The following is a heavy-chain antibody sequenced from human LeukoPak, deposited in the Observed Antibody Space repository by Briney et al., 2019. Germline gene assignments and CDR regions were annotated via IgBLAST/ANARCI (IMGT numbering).Heavy chain of an antibody. CDR3: ARDYYGSGGYYNAGMDV. Sequence: GGSLRLSCAASGFTFSSYAMSWVRQAPGKGLEWVSVISGSGGSTYYADSVKGRFTISRDNSKNTLYLQMNSLRAEDTAVYYCARDYYGSGGYYNAGMDVWGKGTTVTVSS. J-gene: IGHJ6*04. D-gene: IGHD3-10*01. CDR1: GFTFSSYA. CDR2: ISGSGGST. V-gene: IGHV3-23*01.